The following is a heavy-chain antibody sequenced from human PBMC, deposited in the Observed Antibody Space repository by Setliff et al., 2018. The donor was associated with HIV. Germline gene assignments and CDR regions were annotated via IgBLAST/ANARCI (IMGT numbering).Heavy chain of an antibody. Sequence: SETLSLTCSVSGYSISRGGYYWSWIRQPAGKGLEWIGRIDTPGITNYNPSLKSRVTISFDTSKEQFSLKLTSVTAADTAVYYCARGLEYDYFLTAYFDSLGQGALVTVSS. CDR1: GYSISRGGYY. V-gene: IGHV4-61*02. CDR3: ARGLEYDYFLTAYFDS. CDR2: IDTPGIT. J-gene: IGHJ4*02. D-gene: IGHD4-17*01.